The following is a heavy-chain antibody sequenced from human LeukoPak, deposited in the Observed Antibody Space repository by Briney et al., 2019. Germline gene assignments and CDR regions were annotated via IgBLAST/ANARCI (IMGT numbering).Heavy chain of an antibody. J-gene: IGHJ4*02. D-gene: IGHD6-13*01. Sequence: SETLSLTCTVSGGSISSYYWSWIRQPPGKGLEWIGYIYYSGSTNYNPSLKSRVTISVDTSKNQFSLKLSSVTAADTAVYYCARDNEAAGPTFDYWGQGTLVTVSS. CDR3: ARDNEAAGPTFDY. CDR1: GGSISSYY. CDR2: IYYSGST. V-gene: IGHV4-59*01.